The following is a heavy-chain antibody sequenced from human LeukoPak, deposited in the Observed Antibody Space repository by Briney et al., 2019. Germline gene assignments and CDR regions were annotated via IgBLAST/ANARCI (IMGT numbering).Heavy chain of an antibody. CDR3: TTEGYSYGYFVDY. Sequence: GGSLRLSCAASGFTFSNAWMSWVRQAPGKGLEWVGRIKRKTDGGTTDYAAPVKGRFTISRDDSKNTLYLQISSLKMEDTAVYYCTTEGYSYGYFVDYWGQGTLVTVSS. CDR2: IKRKTDGGTT. V-gene: IGHV3-15*01. D-gene: IGHD5-18*01. J-gene: IGHJ4*02. CDR1: GFTFSNAW.